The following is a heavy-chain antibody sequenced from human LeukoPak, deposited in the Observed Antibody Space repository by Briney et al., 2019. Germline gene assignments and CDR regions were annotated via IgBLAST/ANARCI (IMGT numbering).Heavy chain of an antibody. Sequence: ASVKVSCEASGYTFTGYYMHWVRQAPGQGLEWMGRINPNSGGTNYAQKFQGRVTMTRDTSISTAYMELSRLRSEDTAVYYCAGNYCSGGSCYAGAFDIWGQGTMVTVSS. CDR1: GYTFTGYY. D-gene: IGHD2-15*01. J-gene: IGHJ3*02. CDR3: AGNYCSGGSCYAGAFDI. V-gene: IGHV1-2*06. CDR2: INPNSGGT.